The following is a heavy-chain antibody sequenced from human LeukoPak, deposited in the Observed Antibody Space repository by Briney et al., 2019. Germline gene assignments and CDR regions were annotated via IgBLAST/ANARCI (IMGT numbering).Heavy chain of an antibody. J-gene: IGHJ3*02. CDR3: ARESFIVVVPAAMRAFDI. CDR2: IYHSGST. D-gene: IGHD2-2*01. CDR1: GGSISSGGYY. V-gene: IGHV4-30-2*01. Sequence: SETLSLTCTVSGGSISSGGYYWSWIRQPPGKGLEWIGYIYHSGSTYYNPSLKSRVTISVDRSKNQFSLKLSSVTAADTAVYYCARESFIVVVPAAMRAFDIWGQGTMVTVSS.